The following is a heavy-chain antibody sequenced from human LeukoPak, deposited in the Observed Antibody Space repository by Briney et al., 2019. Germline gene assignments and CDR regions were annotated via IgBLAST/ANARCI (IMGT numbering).Heavy chain of an antibody. Sequence: ASVKVSCKASGYTFTGYYMHWVRQAPGQGLEWVGWINPKNGGSNYAQKLQGRVTMTTDTSTSTAYMELRSLRSDDTAVYYCARVKARPNWFDPWGQGTLVTVSS. CDR3: ARVKARPNWFDP. D-gene: IGHD1-1*01. J-gene: IGHJ5*02. CDR2: INPKNGGS. CDR1: GYTFTGYY. V-gene: IGHV1-2*02.